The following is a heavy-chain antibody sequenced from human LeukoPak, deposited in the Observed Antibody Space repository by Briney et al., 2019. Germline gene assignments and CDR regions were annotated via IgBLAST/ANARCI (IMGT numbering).Heavy chain of an antibody. J-gene: IGHJ2*01. V-gene: IGHV4-31*03. Sequence: SETLSPTCTVSGGSISSGGYYWSWIRQHPGKGLEWIGYIYYSGSTYYNPSLKSRVTISVDTSKNQFSLKLSSVTAADTAVYYCARDPGRRWYFDLWGRGTLVTVSS. CDR2: IYYSGST. CDR1: GGSISSGGYY. CDR3: ARDPGRRWYFDL.